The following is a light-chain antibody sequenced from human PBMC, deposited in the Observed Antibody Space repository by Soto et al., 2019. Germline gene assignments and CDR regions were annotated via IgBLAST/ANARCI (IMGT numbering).Light chain of an antibody. CDR3: KQYNSFWT. Sequence: QSTPSDFTLSASAGTPATVTGRASQSISSWLAWYQQKPGKAPKILIYDDSSLESGVPSRFSGSGSGTEFTLTISRLQPEDFATYYCKQYNSFWTFGQGTQLDI. CDR2: DDS. V-gene: IGKV1-5*01. CDR1: QSISSW. J-gene: IGKJ1*01.